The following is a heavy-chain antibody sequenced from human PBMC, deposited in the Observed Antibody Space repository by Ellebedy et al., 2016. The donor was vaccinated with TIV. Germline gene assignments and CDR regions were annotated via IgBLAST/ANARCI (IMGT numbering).Heavy chain of an antibody. CDR1: GFTFTTFW. CDR3: ARENWYNDY. CDR2: INQDGSEG. J-gene: IGHJ4*02. Sequence: PGGSLRLSCAASGFTFTTFWMTWVRQAPGKGLEWVANINQDGSEGIYVDSVKGRFTISRDNAKNSVYLQINNRRVEDTAVYYCARENWYNDYWGQGTLVTVSS. V-gene: IGHV3-7*04. D-gene: IGHD1/OR15-1a*01.